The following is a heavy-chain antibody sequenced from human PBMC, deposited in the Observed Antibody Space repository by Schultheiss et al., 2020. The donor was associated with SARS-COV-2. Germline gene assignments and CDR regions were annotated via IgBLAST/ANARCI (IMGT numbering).Heavy chain of an antibody. D-gene: IGHD4-23*01. CDR1: GFTFSGSA. Sequence: GGSLRLSCAASGFTFSGSAMHWVRQASGKGLEWVGRIRSKANSYATAYAASVKGRFTISRDNSKNTLYLQMNSLRAEDTAVYYCASSVVTDYWGQGTLVTVSS. CDR2: IRSKANSYAT. CDR3: ASSVVTDY. J-gene: IGHJ4*02. V-gene: IGHV3-73*01.